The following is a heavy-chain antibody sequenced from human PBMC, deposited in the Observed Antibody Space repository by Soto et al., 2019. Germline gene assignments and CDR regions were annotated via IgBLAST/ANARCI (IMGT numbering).Heavy chain of an antibody. V-gene: IGHV1-18*01. J-gene: IGHJ6*02. D-gene: IGHD3-16*01. Sequence: QVQLVRSGDEVKKHGASVKVSCKASGYIFVNYGIAWVRQAPRQGLEWMGWISPYTGNTHSASKVQGRLTMTTDTSTSTAYMDLGSLTSDDTAVYYCVMVDNYVTPTPQDVWGQGTTVTVSS. CDR1: GYIFVNYG. CDR2: ISPYTGNT. CDR3: VMVDNYVTPTPQDV.